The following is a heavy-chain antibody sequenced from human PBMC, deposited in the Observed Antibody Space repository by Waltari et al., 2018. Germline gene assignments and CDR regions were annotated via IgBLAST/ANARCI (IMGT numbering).Heavy chain of an antibody. J-gene: IGHJ3*02. Sequence: QVQLQESGPGLVKPSQTLSLTCTVSGGSISSGGYYWSWIRQHPGKGLEWIGYIYHSGSTYYNPSLKSRVTISVDRSKNQFSLKLSSVTAADTAVYYCARDSYGDYVAFDIWGQGTMVTVSS. CDR3: ARDSYGDYVAFDI. D-gene: IGHD4-17*01. CDR2: IYHSGST. CDR1: GGSISSGGYY. V-gene: IGHV4-31*03.